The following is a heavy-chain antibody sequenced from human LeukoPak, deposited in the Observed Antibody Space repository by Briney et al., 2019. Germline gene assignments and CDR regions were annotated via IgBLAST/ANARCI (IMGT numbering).Heavy chain of an antibody. J-gene: IGHJ6*02. D-gene: IGHD3-22*01. CDR3: AKDRYYDSSGYPYYYGMDV. CDR1: GXTFRNYG. V-gene: IGHV3-23*01. Sequence: PGRSLRLSCAASGXTFRNYGMHWVRQAPGKGLEWVSTISARGGSTYYADSVKGRFTISRDNSKNTLYLQMNSLRAEDTAVYYCAKDRYYDSSGYPYYYGMDVWGQGTTVTVSS. CDR2: ISARGGST.